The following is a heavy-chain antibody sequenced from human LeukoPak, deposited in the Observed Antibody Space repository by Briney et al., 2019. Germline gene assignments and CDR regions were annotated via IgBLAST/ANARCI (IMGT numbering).Heavy chain of an antibody. D-gene: IGHD3-3*02. CDR2: INPNSGGT. J-gene: IGHJ4*02. CDR3: ARVLISLESDY. V-gene: IGHV1-2*02. Sequence: ASVKVSCKASGYTFTGDYMHWVRQGPGQGLEWMGWINPNSGGTNYAQKFQGRVTMTRDTSISTAYMELSRLRSDDTAVYYCARVLISLESDYWGQGTLVTVSS. CDR1: GYTFTGDY.